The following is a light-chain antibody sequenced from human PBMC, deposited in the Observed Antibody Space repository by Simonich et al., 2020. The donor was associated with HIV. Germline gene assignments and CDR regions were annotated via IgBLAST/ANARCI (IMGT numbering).Light chain of an antibody. J-gene: IGKJ4*01. Sequence: DIQMTQSPSSLSASVGDRVTITCQASQDISNSLNWYQQKPGKAPKLLIFDASNLETGVPSRFSGSASGTDFTFTISSLQPEDFATYYCQQYYSSLITFGGGTKVEIK. CDR1: QDISNS. CDR3: QQYYSSLIT. V-gene: IGKV1-33*01. CDR2: DAS.